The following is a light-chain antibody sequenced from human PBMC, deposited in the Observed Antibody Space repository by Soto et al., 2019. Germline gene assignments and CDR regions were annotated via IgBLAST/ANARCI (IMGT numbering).Light chain of an antibody. CDR2: LTS. V-gene: IGKV1-39*01. J-gene: IGKJ2*02. CDR1: RSIGNY. Sequence: DIQMTQSPSSLSASVGDRVTITCRASRSIGNYLNWYQQKPESAPKLLIYLTSSLQSGVPSRFSGSGSGTDFTLSISSLQPEDFATYYCHQSYSTPCSFGQGTKLEIK. CDR3: HQSYSTPCS.